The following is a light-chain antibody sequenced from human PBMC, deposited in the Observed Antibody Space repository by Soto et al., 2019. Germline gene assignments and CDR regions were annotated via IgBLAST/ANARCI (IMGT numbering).Light chain of an antibody. J-gene: IGKJ4*01. CDR3: QQRSNWLVT. CDR1: QSVSSSY. V-gene: IGKV3D-20*02. Sequence: EIVLTQSPGTLSLSPGERATLSCRASQSVSSSYLAWYQQKPGQAPRLLIYDASSRATGIPARFSGSGSGTDFTLTISSLEPEDFAVYYCQQRSNWLVTFGGGTKVDIK. CDR2: DAS.